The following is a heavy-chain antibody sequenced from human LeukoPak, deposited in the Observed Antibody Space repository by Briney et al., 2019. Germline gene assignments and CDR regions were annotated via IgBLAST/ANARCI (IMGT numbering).Heavy chain of an antibody. CDR1: GYTFTSYG. Sequence: ASVKVSCKASGYTFTSYGISWVRQAPGQGLEWMGWISAYNGNTNYAQKLQGRVTMTTDTSTSTAYMELRSLRSDDTAVYYCARDWPHPEYSGYVGFDYWGQGTLVTVSS. D-gene: IGHD5-12*01. J-gene: IGHJ4*02. CDR3: ARDWPHPEYSGYVGFDY. V-gene: IGHV1-18*01. CDR2: ISAYNGNT.